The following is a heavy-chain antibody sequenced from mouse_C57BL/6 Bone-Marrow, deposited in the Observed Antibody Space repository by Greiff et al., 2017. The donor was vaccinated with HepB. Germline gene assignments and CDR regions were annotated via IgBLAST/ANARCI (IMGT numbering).Heavy chain of an antibody. J-gene: IGHJ2*01. CDR2: IWRGGST. D-gene: IGHD2-3*01. CDR1: GFSLTSYG. Sequence: QVQLQQSGPGLVQPSQSLSITCTVSGFSLTSYGVHWVRQSPGKGLEWLGVIWRGGSTDYNAAFISRLSISKDNSKSQVFFKMNSLQADDTAIYYWAREDGGYWGQGTTLTVSA. V-gene: IGHV2-2*01. CDR3: AREDGGY.